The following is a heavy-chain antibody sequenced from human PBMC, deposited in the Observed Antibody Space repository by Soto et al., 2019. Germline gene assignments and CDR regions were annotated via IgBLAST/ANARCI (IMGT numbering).Heavy chain of an antibody. CDR2: ISTYTGRT. CDR1: GYNFATYG. Sequence: QGQLVQSGAEVKKPGASVKVSCKASGYNFATYGITWMRQAPGQGLECMGWISTYTGRTNYAQRFQGRVTFTADASTSTVYLELSSLRSEDTAMYYCARDPSTINKLIGVWFDPWGQGTLVTVSS. D-gene: IGHD4-4*01. V-gene: IGHV1-18*04. J-gene: IGHJ5*02. CDR3: ARDPSTINKLIGVWFDP.